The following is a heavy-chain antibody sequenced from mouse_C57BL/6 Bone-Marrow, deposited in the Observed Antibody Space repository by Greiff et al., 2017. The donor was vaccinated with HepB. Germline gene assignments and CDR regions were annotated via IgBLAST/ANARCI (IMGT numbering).Heavy chain of an antibody. Sequence: QVQLQQPGAELVKPGASVKLSCKASGYTFTSYWMQWVKQRPGQGLEWIGEIDPSDSYTNYNQKFTGKATLTVDTSSSTAYMQLSSLTSEDSAVYYCARAIYYGYDERYFDYWGQGTTLTVSS. CDR3: ARAIYYGYDERYFDY. J-gene: IGHJ2*01. D-gene: IGHD2-2*01. CDR1: GYTFTSYW. V-gene: IGHV1-50*01. CDR2: IDPSDSYT.